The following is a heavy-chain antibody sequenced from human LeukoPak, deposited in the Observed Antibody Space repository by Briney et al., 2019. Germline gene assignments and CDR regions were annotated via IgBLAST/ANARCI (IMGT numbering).Heavy chain of an antibody. CDR1: GFTFTTYR. CDR2: INQDGTEK. CDR3: AKVAKYYYGSETYYFFEH. D-gene: IGHD3-10*01. J-gene: IGHJ4*02. V-gene: IGHV3-7*01. Sequence: PGGSLRLSCAASGFTFTTYRMSWVRQAPGKGLEWVANINQDGTEKFVDSVKGRFTSSRDNAKNSLYLQMNSLRVEDTAVYYCAKVAKYYYGSETYYFFEHWGQGTPVTASS.